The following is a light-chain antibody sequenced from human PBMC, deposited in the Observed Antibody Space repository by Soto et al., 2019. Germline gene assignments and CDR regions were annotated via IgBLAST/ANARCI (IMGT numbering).Light chain of an antibody. CDR1: QGISNY. CDR3: QKYNSAPLT. J-gene: IGKJ4*01. Sequence: DIPMTQSPSSLSASVGDRVTITCRASQGISNYLAWYQQKPGKVPKLLIYAASTLQSGVPSRFSGSRSGTDFTLTIRSLQHEDVAPYYCQKYNSAPLTFGGGTKVESK. CDR2: AAS. V-gene: IGKV1-27*01.